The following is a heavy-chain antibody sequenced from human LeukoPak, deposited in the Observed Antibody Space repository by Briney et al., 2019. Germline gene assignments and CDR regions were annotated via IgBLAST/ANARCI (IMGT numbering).Heavy chain of an antibody. V-gene: IGHV1-2*02. Sequence: ASVKVSCKASGYTFTGYYMHWVRQAPGQGLEWMGWINPNSGGTNYAQKLQGRVTMTTDTSTSTAYMELRSLRSDDTAVYYCARGPLWFGYYYYYMDVWGKGTTVTVSS. CDR3: ARGPLWFGYYYYYMDV. CDR1: GYTFTGYY. D-gene: IGHD3-10*01. CDR2: INPNSGGT. J-gene: IGHJ6*03.